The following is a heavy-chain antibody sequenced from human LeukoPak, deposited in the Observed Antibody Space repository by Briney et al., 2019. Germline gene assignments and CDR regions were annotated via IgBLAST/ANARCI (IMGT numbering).Heavy chain of an antibody. CDR2: IYYSGST. D-gene: IGHD6-13*01. CDR1: GGSMRSGDYY. CDR3: ARISSWYSKAVDY. V-gene: IGHV4-31*03. Sequence: SQTLSLTSTVSGGSMRSGDYYWSWIRQHPGKGLEWIGYIYYSGSTYYNPSLKSRVTISVDTSKNQFSLKLNSVTAADTAVYHCARISSWYSKAVDYWGQGTLVTVSS. J-gene: IGHJ4*02.